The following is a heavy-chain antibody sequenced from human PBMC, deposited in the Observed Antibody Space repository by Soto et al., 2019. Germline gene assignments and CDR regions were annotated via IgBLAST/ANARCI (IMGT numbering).Heavy chain of an antibody. Sequence: TLSLTCAVSGGAFTSNNGWTWVRQPPGQGLEWIGEIYRTGSTNYNPSLKSRVTISLDKSENQFSLKVTSLTAADTAVYYCASRDPGTSVDYWGQGTLVTVSS. CDR2: IYRTGST. D-gene: IGHD1-7*01. CDR1: GGAFTSNNG. J-gene: IGHJ4*02. CDR3: ASRDPGTSVDY. V-gene: IGHV4-4*02.